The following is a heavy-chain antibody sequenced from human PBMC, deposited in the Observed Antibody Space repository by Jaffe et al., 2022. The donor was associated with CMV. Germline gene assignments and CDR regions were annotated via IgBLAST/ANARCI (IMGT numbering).Heavy chain of an antibody. CDR1: GGSISSYY. Sequence: QVQLQESGPGLVKPSETLSLTCTVSGGSISSYYWSWIRQPPGKGLEWIGYIYYSGSTNYNPSLKSRVTISVDTSKNQFSLKLSSVTAADTAVYYCARLGSYGYYFDYWGQGTLVTVSS. D-gene: IGHD5-18*01. V-gene: IGHV4-59*08. CDR3: ARLGSYGYYFDY. J-gene: IGHJ4*02. CDR2: IYYSGST.